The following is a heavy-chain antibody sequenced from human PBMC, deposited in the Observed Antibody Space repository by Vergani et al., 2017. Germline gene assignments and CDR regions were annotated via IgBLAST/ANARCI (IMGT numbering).Heavy chain of an antibody. Sequence: QVQLVESGGGLVKPGGSLRLSCAASGFTFSDYYMSWIRQAPGKGLEWVSYISSSSSYTNYADSVKGRFTISRDNAKNSLYLQMNSLRAEDTAVYYCARDSSSWYGFDPWGQGTLVTVSS. CDR3: ARDSSSWYGFDP. CDR2: ISSSSSYT. V-gene: IGHV3-11*06. D-gene: IGHD6-13*01. J-gene: IGHJ5*02. CDR1: GFTFSDYY.